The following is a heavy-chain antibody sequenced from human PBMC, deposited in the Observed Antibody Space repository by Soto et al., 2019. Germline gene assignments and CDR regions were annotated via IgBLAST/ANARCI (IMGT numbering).Heavy chain of an antibody. V-gene: IGHV3-30-3*01. CDR1: GFTFSSYA. CDR2: ISYDGSNK. CDR3: ARDLQIDRFLYYYYYGMDV. D-gene: IGHD2-21*01. Sequence: QVQLVESGGGVVQPGRSLRLSCAASGFTFSSYAMHWVRQAPGEGLEWVAVISYDGSNKYYADSVKGRFTISRDNSKNTLYLQMNSLRAEDTAVYYCARDLQIDRFLYYYYYGMDVWGQGTTVTVSS. J-gene: IGHJ6*02.